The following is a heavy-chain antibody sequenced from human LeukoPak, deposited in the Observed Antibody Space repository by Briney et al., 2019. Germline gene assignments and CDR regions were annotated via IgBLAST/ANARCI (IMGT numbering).Heavy chain of an antibody. V-gene: IGHV3-21*01. CDR3: ARGFADFVWGSYPSSY. CDR1: GFTFSSYS. J-gene: IGHJ4*02. D-gene: IGHD3-16*01. CDR2: ITGSSSYI. Sequence: PGGSLRLSCAASGFTFSSYSMNWVRQAPGKGLEWVSSITGSSSYIHYADPVKGRFTISRDNAKNSLYLQMNSLRAEDTAVYYCARGFADFVWGSYPSSYWGQGILVTVSS.